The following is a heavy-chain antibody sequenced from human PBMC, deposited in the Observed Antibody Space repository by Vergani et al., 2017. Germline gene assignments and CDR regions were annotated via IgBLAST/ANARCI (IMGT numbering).Heavy chain of an antibody. J-gene: IGHJ4*02. Sequence: EVQLVESGGGLVQPGGSLRLSCAASGFTFSSYEMNWVRQAPGKGLEWVSYISSSGSTIYYADSVKGRFTSSRDNAKNSLYLQMNSLRAEDTAVYYCARGPGYSSGWYSYYFDYWGQGTLGTVSS. D-gene: IGHD6-19*01. CDR3: ARGPGYSSGWYSYYFDY. CDR1: GFTFSSYE. V-gene: IGHV3-48*03. CDR2: ISSSGSTI.